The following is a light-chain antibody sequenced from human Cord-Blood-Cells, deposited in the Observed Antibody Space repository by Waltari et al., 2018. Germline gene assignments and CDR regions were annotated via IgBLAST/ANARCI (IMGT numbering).Light chain of an antibody. CDR2: DAS. J-gene: IGKJ3*01. V-gene: IGKV1-33*01. CDR1: QDISNY. CDR3: QQYDNLPPFT. Sequence: DIQMTQSPSSLSASVGDRVTITCQASQDISNYLNWYQQKPGKAPKLLIYDASNLETGVRSRFSGSGSGTDFTFTISSLQPEDIATYYCQQYDNLPPFTFGPGTKVDIK.